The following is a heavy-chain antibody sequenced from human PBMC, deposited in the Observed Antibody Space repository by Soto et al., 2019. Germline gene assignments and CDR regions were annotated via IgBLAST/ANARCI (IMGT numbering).Heavy chain of an antibody. CDR1: GFTFDDYA. J-gene: IGHJ4*02. Sequence: EVQLVESGGGLVQPGRSLRLSCAASGFTFDDYAMHWVRQAPGKGLEWVSGISWNSGSIGYADSVKGRFTISRDNAKKSLDLQMNRLRAEDTALYYCAKSPVRGVIQNDFDYWGQGTLVTVSS. V-gene: IGHV3-9*01. CDR2: ISWNSGSI. D-gene: IGHD3-10*01. CDR3: AKSPVRGVIQNDFDY.